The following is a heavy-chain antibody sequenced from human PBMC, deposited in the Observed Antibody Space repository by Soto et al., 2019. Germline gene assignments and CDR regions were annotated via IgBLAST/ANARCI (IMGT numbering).Heavy chain of an antibody. D-gene: IGHD5-12*01. Sequence: QVQLVQSGAEVKKPGSSVKVSCKASGGTFSSYAISWVRQAPGQGLEWMGGIIPIFGTANYAQKFQGRVTITXXEXTXXDYMELSSLRSEDTAVYYCAREGHRDGYNLGCFDYWGQGTLVTVSS. CDR2: IIPIFGTA. CDR1: GGTFSSYA. J-gene: IGHJ4*02. CDR3: AREGHRDGYNLGCFDY. V-gene: IGHV1-69*05.